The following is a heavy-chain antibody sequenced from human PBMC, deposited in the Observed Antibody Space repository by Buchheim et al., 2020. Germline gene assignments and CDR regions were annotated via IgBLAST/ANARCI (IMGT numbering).Heavy chain of an antibody. CDR2: ISYDGSNK. CDR3: ARASGWKYYYYGMDV. CDR1: GFTFSSYA. D-gene: IGHD6-25*01. J-gene: IGHJ6*02. V-gene: IGHV3-30-3*01. Sequence: QVQLVESGGGVVQPGRSLRLSCAASGFTFSSYAMHWVRQAPGKGLEWVAVISYDGSNKYYADSVKGRFTISSDNSKNTLYLQMNSLRAEDTAVYYCARASGWKYYYYGMDVWGQGTT.